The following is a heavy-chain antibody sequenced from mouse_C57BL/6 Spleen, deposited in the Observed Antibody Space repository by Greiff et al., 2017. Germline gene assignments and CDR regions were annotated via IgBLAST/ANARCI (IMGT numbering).Heavy chain of an antibody. CDR3: ARYGALGNVCAY. J-gene: IGHJ3*01. V-gene: IGHV7-3*01. CDR2: IRNKANGYTT. CDR1: GFTFTDYY. D-gene: IGHD2-1*01. Sequence: EVPLVESGGGLVQPGGSLSLSCAASGFTFTDYYMSWVRQPPGKALEWLGFIRNKANGYTTEYSASVNGRFTISRDNSQSILYLQMNALRAEDSATYYCARYGALGNVCAYWGQGTLVTVSA.